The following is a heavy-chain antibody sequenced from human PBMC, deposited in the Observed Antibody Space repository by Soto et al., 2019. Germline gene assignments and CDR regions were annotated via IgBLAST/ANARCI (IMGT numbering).Heavy chain of an antibody. V-gene: IGHV3-23*01. CDR1: GFAFSSYA. CDR2: ISGSGGST. D-gene: IGHD2-8*01. CDR3: AKDQGVPYYYYYMDV. J-gene: IGHJ6*03. Sequence: PGGSLRLSCSASGFAFSSYAMSWVRQAPGKGLEWVSAISGSGGSTYYADSVKGRFTISRDNSKNTLYLQMNSLRAEDTAVYYCAKDQGVPYYYYYMDVWGKGTTVTVSS.